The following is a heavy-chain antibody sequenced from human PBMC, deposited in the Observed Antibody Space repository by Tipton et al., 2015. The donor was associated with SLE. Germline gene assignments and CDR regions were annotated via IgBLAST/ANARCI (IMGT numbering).Heavy chain of an antibody. J-gene: IGHJ3*02. CDR1: GGSFNHNY. Sequence: TLSLTCAVYGGSFNHNYWSWIRQPPGKGLEWIGEINHSGSTNYNPSLKSRVTISVDTSKNQFSLKLSSVTAADTAVYYCARGGGNWGFAFDIWGQGTMVTVSS. V-gene: IGHV4-34*01. CDR3: ARGGGNWGFAFDI. D-gene: IGHD7-27*01. CDR2: INHSGST.